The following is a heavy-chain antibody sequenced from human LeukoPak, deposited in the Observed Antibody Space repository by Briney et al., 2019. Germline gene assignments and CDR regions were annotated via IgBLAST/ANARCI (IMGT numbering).Heavy chain of an antibody. CDR1: GFTFRNYA. CDR3: AKRHIAALGGDAFDA. D-gene: IGHD5-12*01. J-gene: IGHJ3*01. CDR2: ISASGGTP. Sequence: GGSLRLSCAASGFTFRNYAMSWVRQAPGKGLEWVSAISASGGTPYYADSVKGRFTISRDNSQNTLYLQMDSLRAEDTAVYYCAKRHIAALGGDAFDAWGQGTMVTVSS. V-gene: IGHV3-23*01.